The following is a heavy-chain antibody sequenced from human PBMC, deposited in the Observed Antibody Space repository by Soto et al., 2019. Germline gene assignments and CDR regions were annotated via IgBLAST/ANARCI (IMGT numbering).Heavy chain of an antibody. J-gene: IGHJ4*02. V-gene: IGHV3-30-3*01. CDR3: AKGRVIYDILTGYYPFVY. CDR1: GFTFSSYA. CDR2: ISYDGSNK. Sequence: GGSLRLSCAASGFTFSSYAMHWVRQAPGKGLEWVAVISYDGSNKYYADSVKGRFTISRDNSKNTLYLQMNSLRAEDTAVYYCAKGRVIYDILTGYYPFVYWGQGTLVTVSS. D-gene: IGHD3-9*01.